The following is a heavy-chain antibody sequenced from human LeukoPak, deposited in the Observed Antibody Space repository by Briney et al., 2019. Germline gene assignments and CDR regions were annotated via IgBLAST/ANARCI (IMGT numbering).Heavy chain of an antibody. J-gene: IGHJ4*02. D-gene: IGHD6-19*01. V-gene: IGHV3-11*04. CDR2: MSGSGSNK. CDR1: GFTFSDYF. CDR3: ATSQSSVAGIVGD. Sequence: KPGGSLRLSCAVSGFTFSDYFMTWIRQAPGKGLEWVSYMSGSGSNKYYADSVKGRFTISRDNAKNSLYLQMNSLRVEDTAVYYCATSQSSVAGIVGDWGQGTLVTVSS.